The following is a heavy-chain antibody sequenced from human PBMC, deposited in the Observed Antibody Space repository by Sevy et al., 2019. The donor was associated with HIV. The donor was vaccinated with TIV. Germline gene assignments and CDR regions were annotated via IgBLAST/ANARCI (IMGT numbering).Heavy chain of an antibody. CDR2: ISYDGSNS. Sequence: GGSLRLSCAASGFTFNSYAIHWVRQAPGKGLEWVAVISYDGSNSYYADSVKGRFTISRDNSKNTLYLQMNSLRDEDTAMYYCARSRGEAKWLQTENFYFDWGQGTLVTVSS. J-gene: IGHJ4*02. D-gene: IGHD3-10*01. CDR1: GFTFNSYA. CDR3: ARSRGEAKWLQTENFYFD. V-gene: IGHV3-30-3*01.